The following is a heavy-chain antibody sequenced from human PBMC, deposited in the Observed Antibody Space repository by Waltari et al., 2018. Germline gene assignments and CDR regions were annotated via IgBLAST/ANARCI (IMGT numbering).Heavy chain of an antibody. V-gene: IGHV3-21*02. CDR2: ISSSSSNR. CDR3: ARGVSITETPWFAY. J-gene: IGHJ4*02. D-gene: IGHD5-12*01. CDR1: GFTFSTYT. Sequence: EVQLVESGGGLVKPGGSLRLSCATSGFTFSTYTMNWVRQAPGKGLEWVSSISSSSSNRYYADSVKGLFTISRDNAKNSMYMQLNSLRVEDTAIYYCARGVSITETPWFAYWGQGTLVTVSS.